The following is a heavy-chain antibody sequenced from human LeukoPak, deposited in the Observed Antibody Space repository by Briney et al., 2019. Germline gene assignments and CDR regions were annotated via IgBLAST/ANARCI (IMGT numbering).Heavy chain of an antibody. J-gene: IGHJ5*02. Sequence: SVKFSCKASRRTFSSYAISWVRQAPGQGLDWIGRIIPILGIANYAQKFQGRVTITADKSTSTAYMELSSLRSEDTAVYYCASVLSGIAVAGSFDPWGQGTLVTVSS. CDR1: RRTFSSYA. V-gene: IGHV1-69*04. CDR3: ASVLSGIAVAGSFDP. D-gene: IGHD6-19*01. CDR2: IIPILGIA.